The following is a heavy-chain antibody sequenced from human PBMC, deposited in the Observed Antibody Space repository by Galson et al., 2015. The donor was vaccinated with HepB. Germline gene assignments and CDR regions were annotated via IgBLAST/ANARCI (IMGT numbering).Heavy chain of an antibody. D-gene: IGHD6-13*01. Sequence: SVKVSCKASGGTFSSYAISWVRQAPGQGLEWMGRIIPILGIANYAQKFQGRVTITADKSTSTVYMELSSLRSEDTAVYYCARDDGLGYSSSWFYFDYWGQGTLVTVSS. J-gene: IGHJ4*02. V-gene: IGHV1-69*04. CDR3: ARDDGLGYSSSWFYFDY. CDR1: GGTFSSYA. CDR2: IIPILGIA.